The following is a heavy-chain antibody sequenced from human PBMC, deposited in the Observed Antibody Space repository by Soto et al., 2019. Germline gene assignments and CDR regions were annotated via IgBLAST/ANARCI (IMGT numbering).Heavy chain of an antibody. V-gene: IGHV3-20*01. CDR3: ARGYSHQAFDI. J-gene: IGHJ3*02. Sequence: PGGSLRLSCAVSGFTFDDYGMSWVRQAPGKGLEWVSSIHWSGGSTGYADSVKGRFTISRDNAKNSLYLQMNSLRTEDTALYHCARGYSHQAFDIWGQGTMVTVS. D-gene: IGHD2-15*01. CDR2: IHWSGGST. CDR1: GFTFDDYG.